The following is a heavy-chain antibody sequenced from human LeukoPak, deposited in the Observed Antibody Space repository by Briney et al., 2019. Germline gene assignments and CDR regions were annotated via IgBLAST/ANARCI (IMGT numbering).Heavy chain of an antibody. D-gene: IGHD1-1*01. Sequence: GGSLRLSCGASGFYFSSYSMNWVRQAPGKGLERVSSINSGSTYMYYADSVKGRFTISRDNAKNSLHLRMDSLRVEDTAVYFCARVEATTGRNYHYYYMDVWGKGTAVTVSS. V-gene: IGHV3-21*01. CDR2: INSGSTYM. CDR3: ARVEATTGRNYHYYYMDV. CDR1: GFYFSSYS. J-gene: IGHJ6*03.